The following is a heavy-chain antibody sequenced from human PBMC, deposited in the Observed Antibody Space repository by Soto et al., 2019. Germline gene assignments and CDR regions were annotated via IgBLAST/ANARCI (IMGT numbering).Heavy chain of an antibody. D-gene: IGHD3-16*01. CDR3: TRDPDANVYFDS. V-gene: IGHV3-21*06. J-gene: IGHJ4*02. CDR1: GFTFNKYT. Sequence: GGSLRLSCAASGFTFNKYTMNWVRQAPGKGLEWVSSITSSTTFIYYADSVKGRFTISRDNAKSSLYLQMNSLRAEDTAVYYCTRDPDANVYFDSWGQGTLVTV. CDR2: ITSSTTFI.